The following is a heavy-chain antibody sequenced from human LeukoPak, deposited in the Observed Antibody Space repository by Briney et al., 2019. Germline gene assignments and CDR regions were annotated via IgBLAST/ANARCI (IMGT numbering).Heavy chain of an antibody. J-gene: IGHJ4*02. Sequence: ASVKVSCKASGYSFTDYHIHWVRQAPGQGFEWLGWINPNSGGTDYAQNFQGRVTMTKDTSISTAYMELSSLISDDTALHYCARANYKYGSGSFERHFDYWGQGTLVTVSS. CDR2: INPNSGGT. V-gene: IGHV1-2*02. CDR1: GYSFTDYH. D-gene: IGHD3-10*01. CDR3: ARANYKYGSGSFERHFDY.